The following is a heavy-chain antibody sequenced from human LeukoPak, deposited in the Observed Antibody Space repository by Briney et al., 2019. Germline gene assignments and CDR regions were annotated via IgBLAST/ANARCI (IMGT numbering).Heavy chain of an antibody. V-gene: IGHV3-53*01. J-gene: IGHJ3*02. CDR3: ARAREWGAFDI. CDR2: IYSGGAT. Sequence: GGSLRLSCAASGFNVSNNYMSWVRQAPGKGLEWVSIIYSGGATYFADSIKGRFTISRDNSKNTLYPQMYTLRAEDTAVYYCARAREWGAFDIWGQGTMVTVSS. D-gene: IGHD3-3*01. CDR1: GFNVSNNY.